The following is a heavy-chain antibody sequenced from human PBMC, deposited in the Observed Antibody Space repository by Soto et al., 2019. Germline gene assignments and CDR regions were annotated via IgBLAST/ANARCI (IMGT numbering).Heavy chain of an antibody. D-gene: IGHD2-21*02. CDR3: TRDSVFDGYPDAFDV. Sequence: EVQVVESGGGLVEPGRPLRLTCTTSGFIFRDHSIHWIRQAPGKGLEWVALIRSKTYGGTAEYAASVKGRFSISRDDSISIAHLQISSLQTEDTAVYYCTRDSVFDGYPDAFDVWGRGTMVTVSS. CDR2: IRSKTYGGTA. V-gene: IGHV3-49*03. CDR1: GFIFRDHS. J-gene: IGHJ3*01.